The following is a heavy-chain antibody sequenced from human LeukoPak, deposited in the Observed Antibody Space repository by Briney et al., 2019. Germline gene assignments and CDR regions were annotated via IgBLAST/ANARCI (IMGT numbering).Heavy chain of an antibody. J-gene: IGHJ4*02. CDR3: ARAPANSVYYFEY. CDR2: IYPGDSDT. D-gene: IGHD4-23*01. CDR1: GYSFISYW. V-gene: IGHV5-51*01. Sequence: GESLKISCKGSGYSFISYWLGWVRQMPGKGLEWMGIIYPGDSDTRYSPSFQGQVTISADKSISTAYLQWSSLKASDTAMYYCARAPANSVYYFEYWGQGTLVTVSS.